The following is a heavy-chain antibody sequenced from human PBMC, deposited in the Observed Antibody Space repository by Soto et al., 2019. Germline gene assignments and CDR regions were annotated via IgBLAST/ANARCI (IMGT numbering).Heavy chain of an antibody. D-gene: IGHD6-19*01. J-gene: IGHJ4*02. Sequence: QVQLVQSGAEVKKPGSSVTVSCKASGGTFGSYAIIWVRQAPGQGLEWMGGIIPISRTANYAQKFQGRVTITAEDSTSTAYMEMSSLRSEDTALYYCARVPPYSSGWYWGGIDYWGQGTLVTVSS. CDR2: IIPISRTA. CDR1: GGTFGSYA. V-gene: IGHV1-69*01. CDR3: ARVPPYSSGWYWGGIDY.